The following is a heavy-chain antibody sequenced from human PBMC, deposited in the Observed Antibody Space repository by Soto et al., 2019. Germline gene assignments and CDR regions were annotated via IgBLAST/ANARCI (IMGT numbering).Heavy chain of an antibody. Sequence: QVQLVQSGAEEQKPGASVKVSCKASGYTFTSYAMHRVRQAPGQRPEWLGWLNAGNGNTKYTQKFQGRVTITRDTSASTADMELSSLRSEDTAVYYCARCFGVGTALDYWGQGTLVTVSS. J-gene: IGHJ4*02. CDR3: ARCFGVGTALDY. V-gene: IGHV1-3*05. CDR2: LNAGNGNT. D-gene: IGHD2-21*02. CDR1: GYTFTSYA.